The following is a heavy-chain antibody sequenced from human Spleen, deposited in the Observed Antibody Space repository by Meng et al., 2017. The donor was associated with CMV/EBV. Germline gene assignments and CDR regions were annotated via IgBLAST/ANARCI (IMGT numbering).Heavy chain of an antibody. CDR2: IYYSGNT. CDR1: GGSISSSSYY. D-gene: IGHD4-11*01. CDR3: ARYADPMTTVTPFDH. J-gene: IGHJ4*02. V-gene: IGHV4-39*07. Sequence: GSLRLSCTVSGGSISSSSYYWGWIRQPPGKGLEWIGSIYYSGNTYYNPSLKSRVTISVDTSKNQFSLKLSSVTAADTAVYYCARYADPMTTVTPFDHWGQGTLVTVSS.